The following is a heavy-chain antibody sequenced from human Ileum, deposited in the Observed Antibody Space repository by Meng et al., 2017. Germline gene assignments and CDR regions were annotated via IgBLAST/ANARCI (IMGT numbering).Heavy chain of an antibody. D-gene: IGHD5/OR15-5a*01. J-gene: IGHJ6*02. CDR3: ATDQGHSYIVSAHYYYAMDV. CDR1: GYTLTELS. CDR2: FDPEDGET. Sequence: ASVKVSCKVSGYTLTELSIHWVRQAPGKGLEWMGGFDPEDGETIYTQKFQGRVTMTEDTSTGTAYMELSSLRSEDTAVYYCATDQGHSYIVSAHYYYAMDVWGQGTVVTVSS. V-gene: IGHV1-24*01.